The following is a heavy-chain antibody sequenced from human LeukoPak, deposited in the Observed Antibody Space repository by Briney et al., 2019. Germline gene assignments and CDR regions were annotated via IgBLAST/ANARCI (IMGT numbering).Heavy chain of an antibody. Sequence: GGSLRLSCAASGFTFSSYAMHWVRQAPGKGLEWVAVISYDGSNKYYADSVKGRFTISRGNSKNTLYLQMNSLRAEDTAVYYCARDPPKPGYFDWLLRPTNDAFDIWGQGTMVTVSS. CDR3: ARDPPKPGYFDWLLRPTNDAFDI. CDR2: ISYDGSNK. V-gene: IGHV3-30-3*01. D-gene: IGHD3-9*01. CDR1: GFTFSSYA. J-gene: IGHJ3*02.